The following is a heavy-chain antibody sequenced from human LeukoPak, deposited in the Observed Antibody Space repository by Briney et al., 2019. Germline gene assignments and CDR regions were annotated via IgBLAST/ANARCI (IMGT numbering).Heavy chain of an antibody. Sequence: PSETLSLTCTVSGGSISSYYWSWIRQPPGKGLEWIGYIYYSGSTNYNPSLKSRVTISVDTSKNQFSLKLSSVTAADTAVYHCARTTEGYCRGRSCYSYYYYMDVWGKGTTVTVSS. V-gene: IGHV4-59*01. CDR2: IYYSGST. D-gene: IGHD2-15*01. J-gene: IGHJ6*03. CDR1: GGSISSYY. CDR3: ARTTEGYCRGRSCYSYYYYMDV.